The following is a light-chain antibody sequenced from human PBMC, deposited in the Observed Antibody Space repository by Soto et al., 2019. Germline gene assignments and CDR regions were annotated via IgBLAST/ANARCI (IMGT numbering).Light chain of an antibody. Sequence: DIQMTQSPSTLSASVGDRVTITCRAGQSISSWLAWYQQRPGKAPKLLISKASSLESGVPSRFSGSGPGTEFTLTISSLQPEDFATYYCQQHNSYPLTFGGGTKVEIK. CDR3: QQHNSYPLT. J-gene: IGKJ4*01. CDR1: QSISSW. V-gene: IGKV1-5*03. CDR2: KAS.